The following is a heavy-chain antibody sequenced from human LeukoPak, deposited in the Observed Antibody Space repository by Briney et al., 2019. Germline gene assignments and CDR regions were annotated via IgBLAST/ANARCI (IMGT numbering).Heavy chain of an antibody. CDR3: ARSPRGYDTYYFDY. V-gene: IGHV1-69*13. CDR2: IIPIFGTA. Sequence: GASVKVSCKASGYTFTSNYIHWVRQAPGQGLEWMGGIIPIFGTANYAQKFQGRVTITADESTSTAYMELSSLRSEDTAVYYCARSPRGYDTYYFDYWGQGTLVTVSS. CDR1: GYTFTSNY. D-gene: IGHD5-12*01. J-gene: IGHJ4*02.